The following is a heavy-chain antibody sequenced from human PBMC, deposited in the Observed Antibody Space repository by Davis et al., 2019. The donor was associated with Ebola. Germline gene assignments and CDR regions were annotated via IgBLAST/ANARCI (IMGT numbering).Heavy chain of an antibody. CDR2: INAGNGNT. V-gene: IGHV1-3*01. CDR1: GYTFTSYA. Sequence: AASVKVSCKASGYTFTSYAMHWVRQAPGQRLEWMGWINAGNGNTKYSQKFQGRVTITRDTSASTAYMELSSLRSGDTAVYYCARDTGQWLVLGSLQHWGQGTLVTVSS. D-gene: IGHD6-19*01. J-gene: IGHJ1*01. CDR3: ARDTGQWLVLGSLQH.